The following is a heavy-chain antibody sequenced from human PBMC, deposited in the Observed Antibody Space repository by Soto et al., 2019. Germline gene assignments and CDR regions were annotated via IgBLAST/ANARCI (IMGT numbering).Heavy chain of an antibody. D-gene: IGHD6-13*01. Sequence: EVQLVESGGGLVQPGGSLRLSCAASGFTFSSYWMHWVPQAPGKGLVWISRIIRDGSSTNYADSVKGRFTISRDNAKNTLYLEINSLRADDTAVYFCGRGGSGIYGMDIWGQGTTVTVSS. CDR1: GFTFSSYW. CDR3: GRGGSGIYGMDI. CDR2: IIRDGSST. V-gene: IGHV3-74*01. J-gene: IGHJ6*02.